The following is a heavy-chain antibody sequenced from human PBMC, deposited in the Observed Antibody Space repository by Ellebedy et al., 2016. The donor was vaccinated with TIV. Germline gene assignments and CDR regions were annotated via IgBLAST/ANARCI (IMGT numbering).Heavy chain of an antibody. J-gene: IGHJ6*02. D-gene: IGHD6-19*01. V-gene: IGHV1-69*13. CDR1: GGTSSNYL. CDR2: IIPITGTT. CDR3: AWIAVAGSFSYTYSYGVDV. Sequence: SVKVSCXAAGGTSSNYLITWVRQAPGQGLEWMGGIIPITGTTHYAQQFQGRVTIIADAATSTAYMEVSSLRYEDTAVYYCAWIAVAGSFSYTYSYGVDVWGQGTTVTVSS.